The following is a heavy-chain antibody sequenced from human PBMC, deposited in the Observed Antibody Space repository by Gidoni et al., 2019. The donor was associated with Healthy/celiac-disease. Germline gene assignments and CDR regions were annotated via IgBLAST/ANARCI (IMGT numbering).Heavy chain of an antibody. CDR2: IYYSGST. J-gene: IGHJ4*02. V-gene: IGHV4-39*01. CDR1: GGSISSSSYY. Sequence: QLQLQASGPGLVKPSETLSLTCTVSGGSISSSSYYWGWIRQPPGKGLEWIGSIYYSGSTYYNPSLKSRVTISVDTSKNQFSLKLSSVTAADTAVYYCASGAGGAMVRGHWGQGTLVTVSS. D-gene: IGHD3-10*01. CDR3: ASGAGGAMVRGH.